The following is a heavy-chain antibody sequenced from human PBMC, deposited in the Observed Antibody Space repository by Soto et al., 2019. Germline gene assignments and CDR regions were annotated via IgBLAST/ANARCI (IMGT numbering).Heavy chain of an antibody. V-gene: IGHV3-48*01. CDR1: GFTFSSYS. J-gene: IGHJ4*02. CDR2: ISSSSSTI. D-gene: IGHD3-16*01. Sequence: EVQLVESGGGLVQPGGSLRLSCAASGFTFSSYSMNWVRQAPGKGLEWVSYISSSSSTIYYADSVKGRFTISRDNAKNSLYLQMTSLRAEDTAVYYWARGDYVWGGDSAPTDYWGQGTLVTVSS. CDR3: ARGDYVWGGDSAPTDY.